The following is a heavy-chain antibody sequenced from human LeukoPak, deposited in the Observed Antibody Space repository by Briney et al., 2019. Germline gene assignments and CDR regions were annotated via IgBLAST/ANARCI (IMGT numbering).Heavy chain of an antibody. D-gene: IGHD3-22*01. CDR1: GYTFTNYG. CDR2: ISAYNGNT. Sequence: ASVKDSCKPSGYTFTNYGISWVRPAPGQGLEWMGWISAYNGNTNYAQKIQGSVTMTTDTSTSTADMELRSMRSDDAAVYYCARDRAGSGYLRYWGQGTLVTVSS. CDR3: ARDRAGSGYLRY. J-gene: IGHJ4*02. V-gene: IGHV1-18*01.